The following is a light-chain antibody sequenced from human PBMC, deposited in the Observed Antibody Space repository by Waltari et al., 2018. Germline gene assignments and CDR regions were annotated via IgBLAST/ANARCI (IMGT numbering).Light chain of an antibody. CDR2: DTS. J-gene: IGLJ3*02. CDR1: TGAVPSGPP. V-gene: IGLV7-43*01. Sequence: QTVVTQEPSLTVSPGGTVTLTCASSTGAVPSGPPSNWFQQEPGQAPRALIYDTSNKHSWTPARFSGSLLGGRAALTLSGVQPEDEADYYCLLHYGGAQPWVFGGGTKLTVL. CDR3: LLHYGGAQPWV.